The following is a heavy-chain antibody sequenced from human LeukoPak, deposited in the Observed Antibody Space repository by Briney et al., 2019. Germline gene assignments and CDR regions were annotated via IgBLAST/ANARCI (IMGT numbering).Heavy chain of an antibody. CDR2: INWNGGST. V-gene: IGHV3-20*04. Sequence: GSLRLSCAASGFTFDDYGMSWVRQAPGKGLEWVSGINWNGGSTGYADSVKGRFTISRDNAKNSPYLQMNSLRAEDTALYYCAREGRAYDFWSGYYIFYFDYWGQGTLVTVSS. J-gene: IGHJ4*02. CDR3: AREGRAYDFWSGYYIFYFDY. D-gene: IGHD3-3*01. CDR1: GFTFDDYG.